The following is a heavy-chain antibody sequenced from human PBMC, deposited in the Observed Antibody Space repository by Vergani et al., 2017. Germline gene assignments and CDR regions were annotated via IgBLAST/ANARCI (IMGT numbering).Heavy chain of an antibody. CDR2: VDPEDGET. V-gene: IGHV1-69-2*01. Sequence: VQLVQSGAEVKKPGASVKVSCKVSGYTLTDYWMHWVQQAPGKGLEWMGAVDPEDGETVYAEKFQARVTITADTSRDTVYLEVTSLKCDDTAVYYCASAFVLEGTGSYAGYWGQGTLVTVSS. CDR1: GYTLTDYW. CDR3: ASAFVLEGTGSYAGY. J-gene: IGHJ4*02. D-gene: IGHD3-16*01.